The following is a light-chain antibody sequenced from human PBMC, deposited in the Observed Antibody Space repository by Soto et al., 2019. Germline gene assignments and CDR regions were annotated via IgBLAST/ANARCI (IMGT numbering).Light chain of an antibody. Sequence: EVVRTQYAATLSVSPGERATLSCRASQSVSSNFAWYQQKPGQAPRLLIYGASTRAIGIPARFSGSGSGTECTLTFSRLQSEDYAFSYLQQYNKWTHTVRQGTQLEIK. CDR1: QSVSSN. CDR3: QQYNKWTHT. CDR2: GAS. V-gene: IGKV3-15*01. J-gene: IGKJ2*01.